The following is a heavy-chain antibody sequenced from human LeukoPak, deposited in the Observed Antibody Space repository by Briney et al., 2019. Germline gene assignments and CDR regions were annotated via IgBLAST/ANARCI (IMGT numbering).Heavy chain of an antibody. CDR1: GFTFSSYA. CDR3: PKSATGYYYYIGV. Sequence: GGSLRLSCAASGFTFSSYAMSWVRQAPGKGLEWVSAISGSGGSTYYADSVKGRFTISRDNYKNTLYLQMNSLRAEDTAVYYCPKSATGYYYYIGVWGKGTTVTVSS. J-gene: IGHJ6*03. CDR2: ISGSGGST. V-gene: IGHV3-23*01.